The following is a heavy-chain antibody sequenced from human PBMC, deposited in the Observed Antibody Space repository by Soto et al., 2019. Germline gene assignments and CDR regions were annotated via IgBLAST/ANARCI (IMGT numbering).Heavy chain of an antibody. V-gene: IGHV3-21*01. CDR1: GFTFSSYS. Sequence: EVQLVESGGGLVKPGGSLRLSCAASGFTFSSYSMNWVRQAPGKGLEWVSSISSSSSYIYYADSVKGRFTISRDNXKXXXXXQXXXXXXXXXXXXXCAGIIVATIVSAFDIWGQGTMVTVSS. CDR2: ISSSSSYI. CDR3: AGIIVATIVSAFDI. J-gene: IGHJ3*02. D-gene: IGHD5-12*01.